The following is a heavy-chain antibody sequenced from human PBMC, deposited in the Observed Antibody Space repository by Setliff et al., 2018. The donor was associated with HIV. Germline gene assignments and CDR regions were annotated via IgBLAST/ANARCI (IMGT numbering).Heavy chain of an antibody. CDR1: GGSINSTSYY. J-gene: IGHJ6*02. Sequence: SETLSLTCTVSGGSINSTSYYWGWIRQPPGNGLEWIGSIYHSGSTYYNPSLKSRVTISVDTSKTQFSLKLSSVTAADTAVYYCARRPAGAVAGGYGMDVWGQGTTVTVSS. D-gene: IGHD6-19*01. CDR3: ARRPAGAVAGGYGMDV. CDR2: IYHSGST. V-gene: IGHV4-39*07.